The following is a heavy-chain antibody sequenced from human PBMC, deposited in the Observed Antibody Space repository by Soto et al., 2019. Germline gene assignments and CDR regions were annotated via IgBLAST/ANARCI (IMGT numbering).Heavy chain of an antibody. CDR3: ARVGYCGGDCSFPDY. J-gene: IGHJ4*02. D-gene: IGHD2-21*02. Sequence: QVQLQESGPGLVKPSETLSLTCTVSGGSISSYFWSWIRQPPGKGLEWIGYIYYSGSTNYNPSLKSRATISVDTSKNQLSLKLSSVTAADTAVYYCARVGYCGGDCSFPDYWGQGTLVNVSS. CDR2: IYYSGST. V-gene: IGHV4-59*01. CDR1: GGSISSYF.